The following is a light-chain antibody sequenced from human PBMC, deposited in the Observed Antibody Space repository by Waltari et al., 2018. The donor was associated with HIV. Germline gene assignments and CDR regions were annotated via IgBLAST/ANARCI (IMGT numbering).Light chain of an antibody. CDR1: SSAVAAFNY. CDR2: DVS. Sequence: QSALTQPASVSGSPGQSLTISCTGTSSAVAAFNYVSWYQLHPGKAPKLMIYDVSNRPSGVSDRFSGSKSANTASLTISGLQAEDEAHYYCSSYTSSSTVVFGGGTKLTVL. CDR3: SSYTSSSTVV. J-gene: IGLJ2*01. V-gene: IGLV2-14*03.